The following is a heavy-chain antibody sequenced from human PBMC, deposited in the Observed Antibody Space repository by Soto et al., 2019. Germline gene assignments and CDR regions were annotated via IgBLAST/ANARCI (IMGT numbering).Heavy chain of an antibody. D-gene: IGHD1-26*01. J-gene: IGHJ4*02. CDR1: GYTFSNFG. V-gene: IGHV1-18*04. Sequence: ASVKVSCKASGYTFSNFGIKWVRQAPGQGLEWMGWITPYNGNANYAQKYQDRLTVTTDTSTNTAYLELRSLRSDDTAVYFCARARMYSWAYHDYWGQGTLVTVSS. CDR3: ARARMYSWAYHDY. CDR2: ITPYNGNA.